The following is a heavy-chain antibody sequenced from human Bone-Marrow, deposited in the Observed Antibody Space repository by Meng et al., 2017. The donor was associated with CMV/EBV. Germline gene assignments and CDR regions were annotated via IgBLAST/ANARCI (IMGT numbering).Heavy chain of an antibody. J-gene: IGHJ4*02. CDR2: ISSSGSTI. D-gene: IGHD3-10*02. CDR1: GFTFSTYG. Sequence: GESLKISCAASGFTFSTYGMHWVRQAPGKGLEWVSYISSSGSTIYYADSVKGRFTISRDNAKNSLYLQMNSLRAEDTAVYYCARDVFGDGYLDYWGQGTLVTV. V-gene: IGHV3-48*04. CDR3: ARDVFGDGYLDY.